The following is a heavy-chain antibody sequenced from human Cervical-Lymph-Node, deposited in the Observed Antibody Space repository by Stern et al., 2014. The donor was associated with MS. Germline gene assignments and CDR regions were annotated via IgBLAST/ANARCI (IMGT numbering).Heavy chain of an antibody. Sequence: LQLQESGPGLVRPSGTLSLTCAVSGDSISNDNWWSWVRQPPGKGLEWIGEVYHTGSATYDPSLKSRVTISVDKPKNQFSLRLTSMTAADTAVYYCARDQGFQLMNSWGQGTLVIVSS. D-gene: IGHD2-2*01. J-gene: IGHJ4*02. CDR3: ARDQGFQLMNS. CDR2: VYHTGSA. V-gene: IGHV4-4*02. CDR1: GDSISNDNW.